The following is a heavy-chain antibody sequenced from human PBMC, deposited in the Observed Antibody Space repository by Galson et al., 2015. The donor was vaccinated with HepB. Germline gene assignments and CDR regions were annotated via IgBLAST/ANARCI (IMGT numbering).Heavy chain of an antibody. CDR1: GGSISSINYY. J-gene: IGHJ4*02. D-gene: IGHD3-10*01. CDR3: ARRAAYYYGSGSWYYFDY. Sequence: LSLTCTVSGGSISSINYYWGWIRQPPGKGLEWIGSIHYSGSTYYNPSLKSRVTISVDTSKNQFSLKLRFVTAADTAVYYCARRAAYYYGSGSWYYFDYWGQGTLVTVSS. V-gene: IGHV4-39*01. CDR2: IHYSGST.